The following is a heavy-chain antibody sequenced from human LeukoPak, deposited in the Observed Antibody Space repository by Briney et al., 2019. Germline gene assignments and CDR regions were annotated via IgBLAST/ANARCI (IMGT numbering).Heavy chain of an antibody. CDR2: IWFDASNK. D-gene: IGHD3-22*01. CDR3: AREETYYYDSSGAPGY. Sequence: GGSLRLSCAASGFTFSSYAMSWVRQAPGKGLEWGAVIWFDASNKYYADSVKGRFTISRDNSKNTLYLQMSSLRAEDTAVYYCAREETYYYDSSGAPGYWGQGTLVTVSS. J-gene: IGHJ4*02. V-gene: IGHV3-33*08. CDR1: GFTFSSYA.